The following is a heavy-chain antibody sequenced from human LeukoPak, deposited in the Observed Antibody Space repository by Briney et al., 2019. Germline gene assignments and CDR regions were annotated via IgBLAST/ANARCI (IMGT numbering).Heavy chain of an antibody. V-gene: IGHV3-23*01. D-gene: IGHD3-22*01. Sequence: PGGSLRLSCAASGFTFSSYAMSWVRQAPGKGLEWVSAISGSGGSTYYADSVKGRFTISRGNSKNTLYLQMNSLRAEDTAVYYCAKLPHSSGYYYGSYWGQGTLVTVSS. CDR2: ISGSGGST. CDR1: GFTFSSYA. CDR3: AKLPHSSGYYYGSY. J-gene: IGHJ4*02.